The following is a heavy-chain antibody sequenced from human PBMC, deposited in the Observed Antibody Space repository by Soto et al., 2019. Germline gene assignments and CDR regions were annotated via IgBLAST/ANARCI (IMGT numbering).Heavy chain of an antibody. CDR1: VFTFDYYA. CDR2: ISWNSGSI. V-gene: IGHV3-9*01. CDR3: AKDTNSYGYYYFDY. D-gene: IGHD5-18*01. Sequence: GGSLRLSCAASVFTFDYYAMRWVRQAPGKGLEWVSGISWNSGSIGYADSVKGRFTISRDNAKNSLYLQMNSLRAEDTALYYCAKDTNSYGYYYFDYWGQGTLVTVSS. J-gene: IGHJ4*02.